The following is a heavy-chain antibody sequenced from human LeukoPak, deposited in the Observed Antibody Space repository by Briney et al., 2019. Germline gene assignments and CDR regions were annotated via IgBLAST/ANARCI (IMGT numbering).Heavy chain of an antibody. D-gene: IGHD5-18*01. CDR2: ISYDGSNK. Sequence: GGSLRFSCAASGFTFSSYAMHWVRQAPGKGLEWVAVISYDGSNKYYADSVKGRFTISRDNSKNTLYLQMNSLRAEDTAVYYCARDSSPGYSYGLFDYWGQGTLVTVSS. J-gene: IGHJ4*02. CDR1: GFTFSSYA. CDR3: ARDSSPGYSYGLFDY. V-gene: IGHV3-30-3*01.